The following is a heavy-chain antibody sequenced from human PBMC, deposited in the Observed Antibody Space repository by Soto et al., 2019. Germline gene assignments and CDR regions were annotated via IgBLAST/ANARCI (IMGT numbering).Heavy chain of an antibody. CDR2: IVPLFRTT. Sequence: SVKVSCKTSGGTFSSYAISWVRQAPGQGLEWMGGIVPLFRTTNYAQKFQGRVTITADTSTYTVYMELSGLRSGDTAVYYCARGGPGRDILTGYYIWGYYYYGMDVWGQGTTVTVSS. J-gene: IGHJ6*02. V-gene: IGHV1-69*06. CDR3: ARGGPGRDILTGYYIWGYYYYGMDV. CDR1: GGTFSSYA. D-gene: IGHD3-9*01.